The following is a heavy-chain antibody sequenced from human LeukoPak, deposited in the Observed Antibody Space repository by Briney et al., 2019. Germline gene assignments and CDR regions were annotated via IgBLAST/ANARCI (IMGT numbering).Heavy chain of an antibody. Sequence: PSETLSLTCAVYGGSFSGYYWSWTRQPPGKGLEWMGEINHSGSTNYNPSLKSRVTISVDTSKNQFSLKLSSVTAADTAVYYCARESSDYDSSGYIDYWGQGTLVTVSS. CDR1: GGSFSGYY. V-gene: IGHV4-34*01. CDR3: ARESSDYDSSGYIDY. J-gene: IGHJ4*02. CDR2: INHSGST. D-gene: IGHD3-22*01.